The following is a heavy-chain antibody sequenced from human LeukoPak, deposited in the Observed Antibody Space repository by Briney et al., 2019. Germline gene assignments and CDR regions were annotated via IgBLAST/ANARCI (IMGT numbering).Heavy chain of an antibody. CDR2: IYYSGST. D-gene: IGHD3-3*01. J-gene: IGHJ4*02. V-gene: IGHV4-30-4*01. CDR1: GGSISSGDYY. Sequence: SETLSLTCTVSGGSISSGDYYWSWIRQPPGKGLEWIGYIYYSGSTYYNPSLKSRVTISVDTSKNQFSLKLSSVTAADTAVYYCARGLPGYDFWSGYYSSYFDYWGQGTLVTVSS. CDR3: ARGLPGYDFWSGYYSSYFDY.